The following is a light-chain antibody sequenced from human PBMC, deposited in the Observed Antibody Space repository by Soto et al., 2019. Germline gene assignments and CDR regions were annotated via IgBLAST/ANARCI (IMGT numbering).Light chain of an antibody. CDR3: KQYHKWLRYT. V-gene: IGKV3-15*01. CDR2: YAS. Sequence: EIVLTQSPGPLSLSPGERATLSCRASHSVSSGYLAWYQQKPGQAPRLLIYYASTRATVIPVRFRGSGSGTGFTLTISSLQSEDSAVCYCKQYHKWLRYTFGQGTRLEIK. J-gene: IGKJ5*01. CDR1: HSVSSGY.